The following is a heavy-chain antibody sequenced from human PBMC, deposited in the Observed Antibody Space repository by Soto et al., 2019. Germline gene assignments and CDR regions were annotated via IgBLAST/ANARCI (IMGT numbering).Heavy chain of an antibody. J-gene: IGHJ4*02. Sequence: QVQLQQWGAGLLKPSETLSLTCAVYGGSFSGYYWSWIRQPPGKGLEWIGEINHSGSSTYNPSLTTRVTISEDTSKNQPPLTLSSVPAADTAVYYCARAAPRYCSGDSCYAGGDYWGQGTLVTVSS. CDR3: ARAAPRYCSGDSCYAGGDY. CDR2: INHSGSS. CDR1: GGSFSGYY. D-gene: IGHD2-15*01. V-gene: IGHV4-34*01.